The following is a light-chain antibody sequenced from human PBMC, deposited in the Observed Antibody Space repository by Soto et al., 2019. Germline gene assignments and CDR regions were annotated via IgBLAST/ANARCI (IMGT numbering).Light chain of an antibody. Sequence: EIVLTQSPATLSLSPGERATLSCRASQSVSSYLAWYQQKPGQAPRLLIYDASHRATGIPARFSGSGSGTYFNLTISSLEPEDFAVYYCQQRSDWPRTFGQGTKVEIQ. J-gene: IGKJ1*01. CDR2: DAS. CDR3: QQRSDWPRT. CDR1: QSVSSY. V-gene: IGKV3-11*01.